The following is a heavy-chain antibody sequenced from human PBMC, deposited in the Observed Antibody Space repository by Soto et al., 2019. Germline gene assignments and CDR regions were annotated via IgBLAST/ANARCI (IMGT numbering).Heavy chain of an antibody. CDR1: GFTFSSYW. D-gene: IGHD5-18*01. CDR3: ARDRLYSYGSGCAFDI. V-gene: IGHV3-7*04. CDR2: IKQDGSEK. J-gene: IGHJ3*02. Sequence: EVQLVESGGGLVQPGGSLRLSCAASGFTFSSYWMSWVRQAPGKGLEWVANIKQDGSEKYYVDSVKGRFTISRDNAKNSLYLKMNSLRAEDTAVYYCARDRLYSYGSGCAFDIWGQGTMVTVSS.